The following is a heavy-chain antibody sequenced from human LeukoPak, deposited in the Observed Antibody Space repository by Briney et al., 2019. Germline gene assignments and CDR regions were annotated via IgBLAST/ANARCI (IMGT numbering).Heavy chain of an antibody. D-gene: IGHD3-3*01. J-gene: IGHJ5*02. CDR1: GYSISSGYY. CDR2: IYHSGST. Sequence: PSETLSLTCAVSGYSISSGYYWGWIRQPPGKGLEWIGSIYHSGSTYYNPSLKSRVTISVDTSKNQFSLKLSSVTAADTAVYYCARHHEEILGVVSWFDPWGQGTLVTVSS. CDR3: ARHHEEILGVVSWFDP. V-gene: IGHV4-38-2*01.